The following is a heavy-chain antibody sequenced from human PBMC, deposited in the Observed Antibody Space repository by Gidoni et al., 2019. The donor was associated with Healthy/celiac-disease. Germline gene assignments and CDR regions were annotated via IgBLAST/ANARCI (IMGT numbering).Heavy chain of an antibody. D-gene: IGHD5-12*01. J-gene: IGHJ4*02. CDR1: GFTFSSYE. CDR2: ISSSGSTI. V-gene: IGHV3-48*03. Sequence: EVQLVESGGGLVQPGGSLRLSCSASGFTFSSYEMNWVRQAPGKGLEWVSYISSSGSTIYYADSVKGRFTISRDNAKNSLYLQMNSLRAEDTAVYYCARDRGGYSGHHPGYFDYWGQGTLVTVSS. CDR3: ARDRGGYSGHHPGYFDY.